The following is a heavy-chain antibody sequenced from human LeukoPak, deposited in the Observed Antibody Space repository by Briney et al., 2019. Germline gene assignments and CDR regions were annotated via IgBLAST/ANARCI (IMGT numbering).Heavy chain of an antibody. Sequence: ASVKVSCKASGYTFTSYDINWVRQATGQGLEWRGWMNPNSGNTGYAQKLQGRVTMIRNTSISTAYMELSSLRSEDTAVYYCARDYYDSSGYGGFYYYYYGMDVWGQGTTVTVSS. J-gene: IGHJ6*02. D-gene: IGHD3-22*01. CDR3: ARDYYDSSGYGGFYYYYYGMDV. CDR2: MNPNSGNT. V-gene: IGHV1-8*01. CDR1: GYTFTSYD.